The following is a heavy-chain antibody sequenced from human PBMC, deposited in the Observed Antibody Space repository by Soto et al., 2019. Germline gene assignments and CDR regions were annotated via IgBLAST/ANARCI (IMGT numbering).Heavy chain of an antibody. CDR3: AREFTKYSSGPNWFDP. CDR1: GGSFSGYY. J-gene: IGHJ5*02. D-gene: IGHD6-19*01. V-gene: IGHV4-34*01. Sequence: SETLSLTCAVYGGSFSGYYWSWIRQPPGRGLEWIGEINHSGSTNYNPSLKSRVTISVDTSKNQFSLKLSSVTAADTAVYYCAREFTKYSSGPNWFDPWGQGTLVTVSS. CDR2: INHSGST.